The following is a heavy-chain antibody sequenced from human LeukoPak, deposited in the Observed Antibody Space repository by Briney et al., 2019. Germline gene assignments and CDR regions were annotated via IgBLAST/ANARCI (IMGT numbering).Heavy chain of an antibody. J-gene: IGHJ4*01. V-gene: IGHV1-2*02. CDR1: GYTFTDYY. CDR2: INPNNGGT. D-gene: IGHD3-3*01. CDR3: AREITIFGVASNYYFDF. Sequence: ASVKVSCKASGYTFTDYYIHWVRQAPGQGLEWMGWINPNNGGTNYAQKFQGSVTMTRDTSISTAYMELYRLKFDDTAVFYCAREITIFGVASNYYFDFWGHGTLVTVSS.